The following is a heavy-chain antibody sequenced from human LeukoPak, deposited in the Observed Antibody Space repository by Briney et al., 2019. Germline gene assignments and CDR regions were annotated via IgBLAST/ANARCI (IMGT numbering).Heavy chain of an antibody. CDR1: GFTFSSYA. D-gene: IGHD3-22*01. J-gene: IGHJ5*02. CDR2: ISGSGGST. V-gene: IGHV3-23*01. CDR3: AKAEHYYDSSGYKSRWFDP. Sequence: GGSLRLSCAASGFTFSSYAMSWVRQAPGKGLEWVSAISGSGGSTYYADSVKGRFTISRDNSKNTLYLQMNSPRAEDTAVYYCAKAEHYYDSSGYKSRWFDPWGQGTLVTVSS.